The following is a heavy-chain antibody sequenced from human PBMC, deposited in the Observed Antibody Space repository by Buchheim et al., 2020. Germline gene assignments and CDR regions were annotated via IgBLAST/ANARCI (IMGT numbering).Heavy chain of an antibody. Sequence: EVQLLESGGGFVQPGESRRLSCTASGFTFSDYAMSWVRQAPGKGLEWVSTLSSRSVSTFYADSVKGRFTISRDNSKSSLYLQMNSVSGEDTAVYYCVKADDSSGHYGLDVWGQGTT. D-gene: IGHD4-11*01. V-gene: IGHV3-23*01. CDR1: GFTFSDYA. J-gene: IGHJ6*02. CDR2: LSSRSVST. CDR3: VKADDSSGHYGLDV.